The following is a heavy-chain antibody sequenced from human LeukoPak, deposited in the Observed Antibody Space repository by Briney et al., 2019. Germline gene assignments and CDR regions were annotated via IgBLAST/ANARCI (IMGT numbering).Heavy chain of an antibody. V-gene: IGHV4-34*01. CDR3: ARHVRKRGIAVAGTPGWFDP. D-gene: IGHD6-19*01. CDR1: GGSFSGYY. Sequence: SETLSLTRAVYGGSFSGYYWSWIRQPPGKGLEWIGEINHSGSTNYNPSLKSRVTISVDTSRNQFSLRLSSVTAADTAVYYCARHVRKRGIAVAGTPGWFDPWGQGTLVTVSS. CDR2: INHSGST. J-gene: IGHJ5*02.